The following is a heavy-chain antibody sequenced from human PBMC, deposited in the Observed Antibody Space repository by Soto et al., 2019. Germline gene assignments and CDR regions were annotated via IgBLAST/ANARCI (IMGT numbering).Heavy chain of an antibody. J-gene: IGHJ2*01. CDR3: ARGGSGYYDATSNWYFDL. CDR1: GGTFSSYA. CDR2: IIPIFGTA. V-gene: IGHV1-69*06. Sequence: SVKVSCKASGGTFSSYAISWVRQAPGQGLEWMGGIIPIFGTANYAQKFQGRVTITADKSTSTAYMELSSLRSEDTAVYYCARGGSGYYDATSNWYFDLWGRGTLVTVSS. D-gene: IGHD3-22*01.